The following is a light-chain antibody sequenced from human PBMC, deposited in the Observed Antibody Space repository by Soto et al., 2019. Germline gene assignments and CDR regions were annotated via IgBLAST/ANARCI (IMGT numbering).Light chain of an antibody. Sequence: EIVLTQSPGTLSLSPGERATLSCRASQSVSSGFLAWYQQKPGQAPRLLMYGASSRSTGIPDRFSGSGSGADFSLTISILEPEDFAVYYCQQYGGSPRTCGQGTKVDIK. CDR2: GAS. J-gene: IGKJ1*01. CDR3: QQYGGSPRT. V-gene: IGKV3-20*01. CDR1: QSVSSGF.